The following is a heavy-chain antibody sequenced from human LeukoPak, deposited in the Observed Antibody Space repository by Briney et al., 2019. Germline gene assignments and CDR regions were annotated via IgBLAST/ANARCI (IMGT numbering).Heavy chain of an antibody. V-gene: IGHV4-59*01. J-gene: IGHJ6*01. CDR1: GGPISSYY. Sequence: PSETLSLTCTVSGGPISSYYGSWIRQPPGKGLEWIGYIYYSGSTNYNPSLKGRVTIYVATSNKQFSLKMSSVTAADTAVYYCASEPFGCSGFMDVWGKGTTVTVSS. CDR3: ASEPFGCSGFMDV. CDR2: IYYSGST. D-gene: IGHD3-10*01.